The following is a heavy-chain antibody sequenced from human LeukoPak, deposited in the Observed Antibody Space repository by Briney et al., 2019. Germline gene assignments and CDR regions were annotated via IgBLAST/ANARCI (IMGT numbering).Heavy chain of an antibody. D-gene: IGHD3-22*01. CDR1: GGTFSSYA. J-gene: IGHJ3*02. CDR3: ARVRPKKYYYDSSGYDAFDI. CDR2: IIPIFGTA. Sequence: SVKVSCKASGGTFSSYAISWVRQAPGQGLEWMGGIIPIFGTANYAQKFQGRVTITTDESTSTAYMELSSLRSEDTAMYYCARVRPKKYYYDSSGYDAFDIWGQGTMVTVSS. V-gene: IGHV1-69*05.